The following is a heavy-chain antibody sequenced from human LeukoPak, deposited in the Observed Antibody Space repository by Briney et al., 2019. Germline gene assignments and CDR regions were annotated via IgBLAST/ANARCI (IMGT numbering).Heavy chain of an antibody. CDR3: ARNIRGFSYYFDY. Sequence: GGSLRLSCAASGFTFSSYSMNWVRQAPGKGLEWVSSISSSSSYIYYADSAKGRFTISRGNAKNSLYLQMNSLRAEDTAVYYCARNIRGFSYYFDYWGQGTLVTVSS. V-gene: IGHV3-21*01. CDR2: ISSSSSYI. J-gene: IGHJ4*02. D-gene: IGHD2/OR15-2a*01. CDR1: GFTFSSYS.